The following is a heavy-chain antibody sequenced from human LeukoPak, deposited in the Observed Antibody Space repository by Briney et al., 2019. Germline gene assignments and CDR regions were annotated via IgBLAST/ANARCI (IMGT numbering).Heavy chain of an antibody. V-gene: IGHV4-39*07. CDR1: GGSISSSSYY. D-gene: IGHD2-2*02. CDR3: ASIVVPAAIDYYYYMDA. Sequence: SETLSLTCTVSGGSISSSSYYWGWIRQPPGEGLEWIGSIYYSGSTYYNPSLKSRVTISVDTSKNQFSLKLSSVTAADTAVYYCASIVVPAAIDYYYYMDAWGKGTTVTVSS. J-gene: IGHJ6*03. CDR2: IYYSGST.